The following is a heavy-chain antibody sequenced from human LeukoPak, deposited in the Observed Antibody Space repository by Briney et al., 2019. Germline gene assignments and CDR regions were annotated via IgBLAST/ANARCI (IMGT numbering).Heavy chain of an antibody. CDR2: INYSGST. V-gene: IGHV4-59*01. CDR1: GGSISSYY. CDR3: AKGYNYAYGWFDP. D-gene: IGHD5-18*01. Sequence: SETLSLTCTVSGGSISSYYWSWIRQSPGKGLEWIGHINYSGSTNYNPSLKGRVTMSVDRSKNQVSLKLSSVTAADTAVYYCAKGYNYAYGWFDPWGQGTLVTVSS. J-gene: IGHJ5*02.